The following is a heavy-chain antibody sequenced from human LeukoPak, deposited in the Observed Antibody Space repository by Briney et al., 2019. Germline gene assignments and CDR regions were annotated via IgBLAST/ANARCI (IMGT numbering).Heavy chain of an antibody. V-gene: IGHV4-34*01. CDR3: AREGSGFLDY. Sequence: SETLSLTCAAYGGSFSGYYWSWIRQPPGKGLEWIGEINHSGSTNYNPSLKSRVTISVDTSKNQFSLKLSSVTAADTAVYYCAREGSGFLDYWGQGTLVTVSS. J-gene: IGHJ4*02. CDR2: INHSGST. D-gene: IGHD6-19*01. CDR1: GGSFSGYY.